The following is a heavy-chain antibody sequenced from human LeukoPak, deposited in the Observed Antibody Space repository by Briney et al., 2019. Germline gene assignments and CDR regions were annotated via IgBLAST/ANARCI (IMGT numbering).Heavy chain of an antibody. CDR2: IKLNGSET. CDR3: ARGGGNFEH. D-gene: IGHD2/OR15-2a*01. J-gene: IGHJ4*02. CDR1: GFTFSSYW. Sequence: GGSLRLSCAASGFTFSSYWMSWVRQAPGEGLEWVSNIKLNGSETYYADSVKGRFTISRDNTKNSLYLQMNSLRAEDTAVYYCARGGGNFEHWGQGTLVTVSS. V-gene: IGHV3-7*01.